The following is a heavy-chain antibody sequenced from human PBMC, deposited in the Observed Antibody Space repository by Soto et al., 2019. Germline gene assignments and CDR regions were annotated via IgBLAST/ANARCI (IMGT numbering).Heavy chain of an antibody. Sequence: QVPLQESGPGLVKPSETLSLTCTVSGGSITNYYWSWIRQPPGKGLEWIGYIYYSGSTNYNPSLESRVTISVDTSKNQFSLRLTSVTAADTAVYYCARHSRGSGSYHCDFWGQGTLVTVSS. J-gene: IGHJ4*02. CDR2: IYYSGST. CDR1: GGSITNYY. D-gene: IGHD3-10*01. CDR3: ARHSRGSGSYHCDF. V-gene: IGHV4-59*08.